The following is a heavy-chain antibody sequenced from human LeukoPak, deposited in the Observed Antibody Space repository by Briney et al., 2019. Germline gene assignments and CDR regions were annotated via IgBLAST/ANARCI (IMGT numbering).Heavy chain of an antibody. J-gene: IGHJ5*02. Sequence: SETLSLTCTVSGGSISSYYWSWIRQPPGKGLEWIGYIYYSGSTNYNPSLKSRVTIPVDTSKNQFSLKLSSVTAADTAVYYCARDYRSWFDPWGQGTLVTVSS. CDR2: IYYSGST. CDR1: GGSISSYY. V-gene: IGHV4-59*01. CDR3: ARDYRSWFDP. D-gene: IGHD3-16*02.